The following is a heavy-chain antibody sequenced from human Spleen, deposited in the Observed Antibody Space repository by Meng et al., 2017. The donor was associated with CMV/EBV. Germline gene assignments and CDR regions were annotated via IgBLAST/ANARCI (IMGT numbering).Heavy chain of an antibody. CDR2: INHSGST. CDR1: GYY. CDR3: ARGGFDILTGYYLHYHGYFFDY. Sequence: GYYWSWIRQTPGKGLEWIGEINHSGSTNYNPSLKSRVTISVDTSKNQFSLKLSSVNAADTAVYYCARGGFDILTGYYLHYHGYFFDYWGHGTLVTVSS. V-gene: IGHV4-34*01. J-gene: IGHJ4*01. D-gene: IGHD3-9*01.